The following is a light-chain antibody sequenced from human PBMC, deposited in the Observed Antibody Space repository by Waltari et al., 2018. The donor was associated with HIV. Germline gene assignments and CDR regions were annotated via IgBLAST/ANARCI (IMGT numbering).Light chain of an antibody. J-gene: IGKJ3*01. CDR3: QQSFSSPT. V-gene: IGKV1-39*01. CDR2: RAS. Sequence: DTQLTQSPPALSASVGASVPITCRPSQNIGTYLNWYQQRPGEAPKALIYRASTLQSGVSSRFSGSGSGTEFTLTITSLQSEDFATYICQQSFSSPTFGPGTKLEI. CDR1: QNIGTY.